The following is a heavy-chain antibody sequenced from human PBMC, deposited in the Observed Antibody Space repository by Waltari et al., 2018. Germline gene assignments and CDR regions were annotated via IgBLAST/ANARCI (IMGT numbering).Heavy chain of an antibody. CDR2: IIPIFGTA. CDR1: GGTFSSYA. Sequence: QVQLVQSGAEVKKPGSSVKVSCKASGGTFSSYAISWVRQAPGQGREWMGGIIPIFGTANYAQKFQGRVTITADESTSTAYMELSSLRSEDTAVYYCARWGYYDFWSGYSDGYYYYGMDVWGQGTTVTVSS. V-gene: IGHV1-69*13. D-gene: IGHD3-3*01. J-gene: IGHJ6*02. CDR3: ARWGYYDFWSGYSDGYYYYGMDV.